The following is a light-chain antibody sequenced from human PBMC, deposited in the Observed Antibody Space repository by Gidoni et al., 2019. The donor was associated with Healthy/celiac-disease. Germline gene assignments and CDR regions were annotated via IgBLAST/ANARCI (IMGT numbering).Light chain of an antibody. Sequence: QSVLTQPPSVSVAPGQRVTISCTGSSSNIGAGYDVHWYQQLPGTAPKLLIYGNSNRPSGVPDRFSGSKSGTSASLAITGLQAEDEADYYCQSYDSSLSGLGVFGGGTKLTVL. J-gene: IGLJ2*01. V-gene: IGLV1-40*01. CDR3: QSYDSSLSGLGV. CDR2: GNS. CDR1: SSNIGAGYD.